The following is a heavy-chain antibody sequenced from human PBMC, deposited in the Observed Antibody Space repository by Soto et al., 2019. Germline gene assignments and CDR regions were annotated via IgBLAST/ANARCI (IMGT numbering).Heavy chain of an antibody. CDR3: VRQSLGNIRLRDFDC. CDR1: GYTFTNFG. CDR2: ISAYNGNT. D-gene: IGHD1-1*01. V-gene: IGHV1-18*01. J-gene: IGHJ4*02. Sequence: ASVKVSCKASGYTFTNFGISWVRQAPGQGLEWMGWISAYNGNTNYAQNFQGRVTISRDNSKNTLYLQMNSLRAEDTAVYYCVRQSLGNIRLRDFDCWGQGTLVTVSS.